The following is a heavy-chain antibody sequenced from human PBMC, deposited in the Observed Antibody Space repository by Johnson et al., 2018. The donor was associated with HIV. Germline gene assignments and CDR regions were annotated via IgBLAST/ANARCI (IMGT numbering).Heavy chain of an antibody. Sequence: VQLVESGGGLVQPGRSLRLSCAASGFTFDDYAMHWVRQAPGKGLEWVSGISWNSGSIGYADSVKGRFTISRDNAKKSLYPQMNSLRAEDTAVYYCARELRIAARGLAFDIWGRGQWSPSLQ. CDR1: GFTFDDYA. CDR2: ISWNSGSI. CDR3: ARELRIAARGLAFDI. D-gene: IGHD6-6*01. V-gene: IGHV3-9*01. J-gene: IGHJ3*02.